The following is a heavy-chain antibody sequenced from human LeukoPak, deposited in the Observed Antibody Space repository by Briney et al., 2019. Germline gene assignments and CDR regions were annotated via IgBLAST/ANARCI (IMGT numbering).Heavy chain of an antibody. CDR2: IYDSGST. J-gene: IGHJ3*02. D-gene: IGHD2-15*01. Sequence: SETLSLTCTVSGASIRSGDYYWSWIRQPPGKGLEWIGYIYDSGSTYYNPSLKSRITISVDTSENRFSLKLSSVTTTDTAVYYCARDCSGGSCYGAFDIWGQGTMVTVSS. CDR3: ARDCSGGSCYGAFDI. V-gene: IGHV4-30-4*01. CDR1: GASIRSGDYY.